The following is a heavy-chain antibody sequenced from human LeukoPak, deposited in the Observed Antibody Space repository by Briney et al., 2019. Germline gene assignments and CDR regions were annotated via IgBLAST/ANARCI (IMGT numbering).Heavy chain of an antibody. V-gene: IGHV4-59*01. CDR1: SDSISNYY. D-gene: IGHD6-19*01. CDR2: IHYTGSS. Sequence: PSETLSLTCTVSSDSISNYYWNWIRQPPGKGLEWIGYIHYTGSSNYNPSLKSRVTMSVDTSKNQFSLKLCSVTAADTAVYYCAQWQNSKNGFTIWGQGTMVTVSS. CDR3: AQWQNSKNGFTI. J-gene: IGHJ3*02.